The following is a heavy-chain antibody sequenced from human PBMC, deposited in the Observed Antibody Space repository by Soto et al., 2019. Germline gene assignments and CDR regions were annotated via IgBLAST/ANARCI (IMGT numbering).Heavy chain of an antibody. D-gene: IGHD4-17*01. CDR2: ISYDGTIQ. CDR1: GFTFSSYG. CDR3: AKYPMTTVTEPPYH. V-gene: IGHV3-30*18. Sequence: GGSLRLSCAASGFTFSSYGIHWIRQAPGKGLEWAALISYDGTIQYYADTVRGRFTISRDNSKNTRYLQMNSLRAEDTAVYFCAKYPMTTVTEPPYHWGQGTLVTVSS. J-gene: IGHJ5*02.